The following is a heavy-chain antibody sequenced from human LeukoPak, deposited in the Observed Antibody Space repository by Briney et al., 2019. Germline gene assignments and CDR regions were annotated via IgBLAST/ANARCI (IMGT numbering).Heavy chain of an antibody. V-gene: IGHV1-8*03. D-gene: IGHD6-13*01. CDR3: ARDRWEPDSSSWYYFDY. CDR1: GYTFTSYD. Sequence: ASVKVSCKASGYTFTSYDINWVRQATGQGREWMGWMNPNSGNTGYAQKFQGRVTITRTTSISTAYMELSSLRSEDTAVYYCARDRWEPDSSSWYYFDYWGQGTLVTVSS. J-gene: IGHJ4*02. CDR2: MNPNSGNT.